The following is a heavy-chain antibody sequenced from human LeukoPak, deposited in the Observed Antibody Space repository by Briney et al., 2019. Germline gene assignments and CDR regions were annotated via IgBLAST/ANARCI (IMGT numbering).Heavy chain of an antibody. CDR1: GVTSSNYA. Sequence: GASVKVSCKASGVTSSNYAIIWLRQAPGQGLEWMGRIIPLFGITNYAQKFQDRVTITADKSTNTTYMGLTSLRSEDTAVYYCARLITTSWMGFDLWGRGTLVTVSS. CDR2: IIPLFGIT. J-gene: IGHJ2*01. V-gene: IGHV1-69*10. D-gene: IGHD4/OR15-4a*01. CDR3: ARLITTSWMGFDL.